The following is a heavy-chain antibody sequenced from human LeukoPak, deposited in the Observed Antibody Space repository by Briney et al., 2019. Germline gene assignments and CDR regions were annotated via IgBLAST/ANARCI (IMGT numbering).Heavy chain of an antibody. CDR2: ISYDGDNK. CDR3: ARAPRLYCSGGTCYHIDF. CDR1: GFNITNYA. Sequence: GGSLRLSCPASGFNITNYAMRWVRQAPGKGLEWVAVISYDGDNKYYAVSVKGRFTIFRDNSKNTLFLQMHILRTEDTAVYYCARAPRLYCSGGTCYHIDFWGQGALVTVSS. J-gene: IGHJ4*02. D-gene: IGHD2-15*01. V-gene: IGHV3-30-3*01.